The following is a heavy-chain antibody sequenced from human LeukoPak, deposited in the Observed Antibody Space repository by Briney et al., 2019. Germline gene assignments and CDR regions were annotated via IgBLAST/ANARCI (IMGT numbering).Heavy chain of an antibody. V-gene: IGHV4-39*01. Sequence: SETLSLTCTVSGGSISSYYWGWIRQPPGKGLEWIGTIYNTGSTYYNPSLKSRVTISVDTSKNQFSLKLSSVTAADTALYYCAAGSGYFFDFWGQGTLVTVSS. J-gene: IGHJ4*02. D-gene: IGHD3-3*01. CDR3: AAGSGYFFDF. CDR1: GGSISSYY. CDR2: IYNTGST.